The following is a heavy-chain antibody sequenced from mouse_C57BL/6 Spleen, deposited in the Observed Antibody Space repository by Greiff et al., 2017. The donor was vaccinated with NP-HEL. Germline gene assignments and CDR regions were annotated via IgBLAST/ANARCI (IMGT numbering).Heavy chain of an antibody. D-gene: IGHD3-2*02. CDR1: GYTFTSYW. CDR3: ARWGQLRTWFAY. J-gene: IGHJ3*01. Sequence: QVQLQQPGAELVKPRASVKMSCKASGYTFTSYWITWVKQRPGQGLEWIGDIYPGSGSTNYNEKFKSKATLTVDTSSSTAYMQLSSLTSEDSAVYYCARWGQLRTWFAYWGQGTLVTVSA. CDR2: IYPGSGST. V-gene: IGHV1-55*01.